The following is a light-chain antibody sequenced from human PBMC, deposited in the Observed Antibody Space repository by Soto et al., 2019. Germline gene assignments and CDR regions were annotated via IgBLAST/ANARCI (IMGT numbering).Light chain of an antibody. Sequence: QSALTQPASVSGSPGQSITISCTGTSGDIGSYNRVSWYQQHPGKAPKLIIYEVTDRPSGVSNRFSGSKSGNTASLTISGLQAEDEGDYYCQSYDSSLSGYVFGTGTKVTVL. CDR2: EVT. V-gene: IGLV2-14*01. CDR3: QSYDSSLSGYV. J-gene: IGLJ1*01. CDR1: SGDIGSYNR.